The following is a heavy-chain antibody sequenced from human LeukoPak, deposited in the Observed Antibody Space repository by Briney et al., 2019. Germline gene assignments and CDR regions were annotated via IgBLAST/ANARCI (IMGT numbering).Heavy chain of an antibody. CDR2: ISAYNGNT. D-gene: IGHD2-15*01. CDR1: GYTFTSYG. V-gene: IGHV1-18*01. Sequence: ASVKVSCKASGYTFTSYGISWARQAPGQGLEWMGWISAYNGNTNYAQKLQGRVTVTTDTSTSTAYMELRSLRSDDTAVYYCARDPQSTVVVVAANFDYWGQGTLVTVSS. J-gene: IGHJ4*02. CDR3: ARDPQSTVVVVAANFDY.